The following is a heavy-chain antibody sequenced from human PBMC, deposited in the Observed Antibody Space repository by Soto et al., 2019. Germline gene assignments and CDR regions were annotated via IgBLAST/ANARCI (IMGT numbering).Heavy chain of an antibody. CDR3: AREIWGYYFDY. CDR2: ISYDGSNK. Sequence: QVQLVESGGGVVQPGRSLRLSCAASGFTFSSYAMHYIRQAPGKGLEWVAVISYDGSNKYYADSVKGRVTISRDNSNNPLYVQMNSLRAEETAVYYCAREIWGYYFDYWGQGTLVTVSS. J-gene: IGHJ4*02. CDR1: GFTFSSYA. D-gene: IGHD3-16*01. V-gene: IGHV3-30-3*01.